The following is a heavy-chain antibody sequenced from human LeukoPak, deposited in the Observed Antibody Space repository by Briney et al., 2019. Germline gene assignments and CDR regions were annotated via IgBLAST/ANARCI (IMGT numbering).Heavy chain of an antibody. D-gene: IGHD1-1*01. Sequence: TLSLTCTVSGASISSSSYYWGWIRQPPWKGLEWIGSIYYSGSTSYKPSLKSRVTISVDTSKNQFSLKRSSVTAADTAVYYCARRRWQQLEPKRGDAFDIWGQGTMVT. CDR2: IYYSGST. CDR3: ARRRWQQLEPKRGDAFDI. CDR1: GASISSSSYY. V-gene: IGHV4-39*01. J-gene: IGHJ3*02.